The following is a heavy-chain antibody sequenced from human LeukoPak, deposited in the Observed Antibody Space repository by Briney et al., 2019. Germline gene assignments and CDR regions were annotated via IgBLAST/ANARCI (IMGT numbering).Heavy chain of an antibody. CDR1: GGTFSSYA. J-gene: IGHJ3*02. Sequence: SVKVSCKASGGTFSSYAISWVRQAPGQGLEWMGRIIPILGIANYARKFQGRVTITADKSTSTAYMELSSLRSEDTAVYYCARDVRVAGTPNDAFDIWGQGTMVTVSS. V-gene: IGHV1-69*04. CDR2: IIPILGIA. D-gene: IGHD6-19*01. CDR3: ARDVRVAGTPNDAFDI.